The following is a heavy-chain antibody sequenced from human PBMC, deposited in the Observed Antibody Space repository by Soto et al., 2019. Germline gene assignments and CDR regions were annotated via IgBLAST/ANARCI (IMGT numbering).Heavy chain of an antibody. CDR2: ISSSSSYI. J-gene: IGHJ4*02. Sequence: EVQLVESGGGLVKPGGSLRLSCAASGFTFSSYSMNWVRQAPGKGLEWVSSISSSSSYIYYADSVKGRFTISRDNAQNSLYLQMNSLRAEDTAVYYCARDTTVTTRYFDYWGQGTLVTVSS. CDR3: ARDTTVTTRYFDY. V-gene: IGHV3-21*01. CDR1: GFTFSSYS. D-gene: IGHD4-17*01.